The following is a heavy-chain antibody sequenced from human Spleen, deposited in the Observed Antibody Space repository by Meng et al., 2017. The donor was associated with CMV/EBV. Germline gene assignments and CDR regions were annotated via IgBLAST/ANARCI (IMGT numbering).Heavy chain of an antibody. CDR1: GGSISSYY. V-gene: IGHV4-59*01. CDR3: ARTLYDFWSGYYSYFDY. CDR2: IYYSGST. Sequence: SETLSLTCTVSGGSISSYYWSWIRQPPGKGLEWIGYIYYSGSTNYNPSLKSRVTISVDTSKNQFSLKLSSVTAADTAVYYCARTLYDFWSGYYSYFDYWGQGTLVTVS. D-gene: IGHD3-3*01. J-gene: IGHJ4*02.